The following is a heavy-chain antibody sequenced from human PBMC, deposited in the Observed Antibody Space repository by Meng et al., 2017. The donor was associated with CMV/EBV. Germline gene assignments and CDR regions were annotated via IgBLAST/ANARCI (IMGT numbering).Heavy chain of an antibody. CDR3: AREGDNPFDY. Sequence: QVQLEESGPGLVKPSHTLSLTCTVSGGSISSGDYYWSWIRQPPGKCLEWIGYIYYSASTDYNPSLKSRVTISVDTSTNQFSLKLSSVTAADTAVYYCAREGDNPFDYWGQGTLVPVSS. D-gene: IGHD2-21*02. J-gene: IGHJ4*02. V-gene: IGHV4-30-4*08. CDR2: IYYSAST. CDR1: GGSISSGDYY.